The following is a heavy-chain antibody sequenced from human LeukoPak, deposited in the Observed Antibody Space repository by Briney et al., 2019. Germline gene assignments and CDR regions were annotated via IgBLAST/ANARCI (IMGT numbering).Heavy chain of an antibody. CDR3: ARDRKSEIGGAIAVHYMDV. V-gene: IGHV1-46*01. D-gene: IGHD3-16*02. CDR1: GYTLISCY. Sequence: GASVKVSCQACGYTLISCYIHWVRQAPGEGLEWMGMINPSGGRTGNAQKSQGRATMTRDMSRSTVYMELSSLRSEDTAVYYCARDRKSEIGGAIAVHYMDVWGKGTTVTVSS. CDR2: INPSGGRT. J-gene: IGHJ6*03.